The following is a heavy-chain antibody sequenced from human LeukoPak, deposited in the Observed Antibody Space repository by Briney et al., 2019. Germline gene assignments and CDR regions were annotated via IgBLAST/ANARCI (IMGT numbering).Heavy chain of an antibody. D-gene: IGHD6-19*01. CDR3: AKDPKAVAECYFDY. J-gene: IGHJ4*02. CDR1: GFTFDDYA. Sequence: GGSLRLYCAASGFTFDDYAMHWVRQAPGKGLEWVSGISWNSGSIGYADSVKGRFTISRDDAKNSLYLQMNSLRAEDTALYYCAKDPKAVAECYFDYWGQGTLVTVSS. V-gene: IGHV3-9*01. CDR2: ISWNSGSI.